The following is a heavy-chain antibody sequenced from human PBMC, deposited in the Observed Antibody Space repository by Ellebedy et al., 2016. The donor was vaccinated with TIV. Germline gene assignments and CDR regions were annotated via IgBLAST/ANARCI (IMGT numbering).Heavy chain of an antibody. D-gene: IGHD3-22*01. CDR2: IYSGGST. CDR3: ARVYDSIDY. J-gene: IGHJ4*02. CDR1: GFSVSSNY. Sequence: PGGSLRLSCAASGFSVSSNYMSWVRQAPGKGLEWVSVIYSGGSTYYADSVKGRFTISRDNAKNSLYLQMNSLRAEDTAVYYCARVYDSIDYWGQGTLVTVSS. V-gene: IGHV3-66*01.